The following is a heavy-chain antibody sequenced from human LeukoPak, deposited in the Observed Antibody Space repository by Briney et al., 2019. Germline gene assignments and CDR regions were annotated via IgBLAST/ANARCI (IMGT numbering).Heavy chain of an antibody. V-gene: IGHV3-11*01. CDR2: ISSSGSTI. D-gene: IGHD3-10*01. Sequence: GGSLRLSCAASGFTFSDYYMSWIRQAPEKGLEWVSYISSSGSTIYYADSVKGRFTISRDNAKNSLYLQMNSLRAEDTAVYYCARATYYYGSGSLDFDYWGQGTLVTVSS. CDR1: GFTFSDYY. J-gene: IGHJ4*02. CDR3: ARATYYYGSGSLDFDY.